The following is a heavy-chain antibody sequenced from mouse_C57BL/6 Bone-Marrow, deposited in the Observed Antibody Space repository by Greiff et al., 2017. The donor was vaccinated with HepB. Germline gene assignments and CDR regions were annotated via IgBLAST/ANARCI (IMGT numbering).Heavy chain of an antibody. CDR1: GYAFSSSW. J-gene: IGHJ1*03. D-gene: IGHD5-1*01. V-gene: IGHV1-82*01. CDR2: IYPGDGDT. CDR3: ARYPNWYFDV. Sequence: QVQLKESGPELVKPGASVKISCKASGYAFSSSWMNWVKQRPGKGLEWIGRIYPGDGDTNYNGKFKGKATLTADKSSSTAYMQLSSLTSEDSAVYFCARYPNWYFDVWGTGTTVTVSS.